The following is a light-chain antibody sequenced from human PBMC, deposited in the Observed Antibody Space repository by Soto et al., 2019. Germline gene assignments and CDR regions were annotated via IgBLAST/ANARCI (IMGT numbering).Light chain of an antibody. V-gene: IGKV1-9*01. CDR3: QQLHSWGVT. CDR1: QGIGSY. Sequence: DIQLTQSPYFLSASVGDRVTITCRASQGIGSYLAWYQQKPGKAPKLLISGASTLQSGVPSRFSGSGSGTEFTLTISSLQPEDFATYSCQQLHSWGVTFGGGTKAAIK. J-gene: IGKJ4*01. CDR2: GAS.